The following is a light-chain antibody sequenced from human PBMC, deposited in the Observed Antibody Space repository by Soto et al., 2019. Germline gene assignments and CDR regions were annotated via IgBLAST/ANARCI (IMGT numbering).Light chain of an antibody. CDR2: DVS. V-gene: IGLV2-14*03. CDR1: SSDVGGYNY. Sequence: QSALTQPASVSGSPGQSITISCTVTSSDVGGYNYVSWYQQHPGKAPKLIIYDVSYRPSGVSNRFSGSKSGNTASLTISGLQAEDEADYFCSSYSRRSTYVFGTGTKVTVL. CDR3: SSYSRRSTYV. J-gene: IGLJ1*01.